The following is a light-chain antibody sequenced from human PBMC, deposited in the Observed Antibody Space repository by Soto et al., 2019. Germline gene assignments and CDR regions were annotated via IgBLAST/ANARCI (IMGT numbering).Light chain of an antibody. J-gene: IGLJ2*01. CDR2: DNN. Sequence: QSALTQPASVSGSPGQSITISCTGTSSDVGGYNYVSWYQQHPGKAPKLLIYDNNKRPSGIPDRFSGSKSGTSATLGITGLQTGDEADYYCGTWDSSLSAVVFGGGIKLTVL. V-gene: IGLV1-51*01. CDR3: GTWDSSLSAVV. CDR1: SSDVGGYNY.